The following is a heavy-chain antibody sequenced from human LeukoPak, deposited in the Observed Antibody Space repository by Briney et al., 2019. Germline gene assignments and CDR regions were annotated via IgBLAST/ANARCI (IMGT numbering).Heavy chain of an antibody. CDR3: ARVWLTFDY. D-gene: IGHD5-12*01. J-gene: IGHJ4*02. CDR1: GFTFGDYA. V-gene: IGHV3-7*01. Sequence: GRSLRLSCTASGFTFGDYAMSWFRQAPGKGLEWVANIKQDGSEKYYVDSVKGRFTISRDNAKNSLYLQMNSLRAEDTAVYYCARVWLTFDYWGQGTLVTVSS. CDR2: IKQDGSEK.